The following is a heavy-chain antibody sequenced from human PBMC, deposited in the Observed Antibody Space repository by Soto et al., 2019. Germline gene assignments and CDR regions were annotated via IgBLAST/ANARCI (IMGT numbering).Heavy chain of an antibody. V-gene: IGHV4-30-2*01. CDR3: ARAPTGYYYGMDV. J-gene: IGHJ6*02. D-gene: IGHD4-4*01. CDR1: GGSISSGGYS. Sequence: SETLSLTCAASGGSISSGGYSWSWIRQPPGKGLEWIGYIYHSGSTYYNPSLKSRVTISVDRSKNQFSLKLSSVTAADTAVYYCARAPTGYYYGMDVWGQGTTVTVSS. CDR2: IYHSGST.